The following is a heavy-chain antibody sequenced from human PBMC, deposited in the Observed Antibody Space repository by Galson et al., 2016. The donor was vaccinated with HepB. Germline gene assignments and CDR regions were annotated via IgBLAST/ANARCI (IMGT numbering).Heavy chain of an antibody. Sequence: SLRLSCAASGFTFRTYGMHWVRQAPGKGLEWVALTSYDGSKKKYADSVKGRLTISRDNSKNTLSLQMNSLRPEDTAVYYCAKVGVGEYGNYDSIPEFHYLDCWGQGTLVTVSS. CDR2: TSYDGSKK. V-gene: IGHV3-30*18. CDR3: AKVGVGEYGNYDSIPEFHYLDC. D-gene: IGHD2/OR15-2a*01. CDR1: GFTFRTYG. J-gene: IGHJ4*02.